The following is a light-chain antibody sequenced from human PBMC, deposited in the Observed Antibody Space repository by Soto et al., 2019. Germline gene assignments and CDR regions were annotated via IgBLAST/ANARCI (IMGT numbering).Light chain of an antibody. CDR2: EAS. CDR1: QSVGRR. Sequence: EIVLTQSPATLSLSPGERCTLSCRASQSVGRRLAWYQQRPGQAPRLLIYEASTRATGIPGRFSASGSGTQFTLTISSLEPEDFALYYCQQRTNWRSSFGQGTRLEIK. V-gene: IGKV3-11*01. J-gene: IGKJ5*01. CDR3: QQRTNWRSS.